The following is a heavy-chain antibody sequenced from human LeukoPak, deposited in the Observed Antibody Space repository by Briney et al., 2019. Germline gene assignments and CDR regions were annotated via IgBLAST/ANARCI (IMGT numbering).Heavy chain of an antibody. CDR2: ISGSGGST. D-gene: IGHD6-25*01. CDR3: AKDHNSWYSGSFNP. J-gene: IGHJ3*01. V-gene: IGHV3-23*01. Sequence: GGSLRLSCAASGLTFSNYAMNWVRQAPGKGLEWVSSISGSGGSTYYADSVKGRFTISRDNSKNTLYLQMDSLRAEDTALYYCAKDHNSWYSGSFNPWGQGTMVTVSS. CDR1: GLTFSNYA.